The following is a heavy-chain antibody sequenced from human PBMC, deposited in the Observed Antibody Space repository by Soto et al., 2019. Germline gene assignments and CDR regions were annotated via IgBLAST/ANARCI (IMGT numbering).Heavy chain of an antibody. V-gene: IGHV1-69*13. CDR1: GGTFSSYA. J-gene: IGHJ6*02. CDR2: IIPIFGTA. D-gene: IGHD2-2*01. CDR3: ARTIVVVPAAMGTHGIIPRDV. Sequence: SVKVSCKASGGTFSSYAISWVRQAPGQGLEWMGGIIPIFGTANYAQKFQGRVTITADESTSTAYMELSSLRSEDTAVYYCARTIVVVPAAMGTHGIIPRDVWGQGTTVTVSS.